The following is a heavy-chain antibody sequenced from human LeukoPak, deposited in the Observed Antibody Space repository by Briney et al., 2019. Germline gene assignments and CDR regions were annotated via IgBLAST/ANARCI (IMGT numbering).Heavy chain of an antibody. CDR1: GFTFSSYS. CDR2: ISSSSYYV. CDR3: VRDTAKVSDS. V-gene: IGHV3-21*01. J-gene: IGHJ5*01. Sequence: GGSLRLSCAASGFTFSSYSMNWVRQAPVKVLEWVSSISSSSYYVFYADSVKGRFTLSRDNAKNSLYLQMNSLKAEDTAVYYCVRDTAKVSDSWGQGTLVTVSS. D-gene: IGHD4-17*01.